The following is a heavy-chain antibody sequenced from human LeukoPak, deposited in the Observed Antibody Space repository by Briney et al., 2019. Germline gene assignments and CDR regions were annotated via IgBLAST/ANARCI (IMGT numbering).Heavy chain of an antibody. D-gene: IGHD3-10*01. V-gene: IGHV1-24*01. Sequence: ASVKVSCKVSGYTLTELSMHWVRQAPGKGLEWMGGFDPEDGETIYAQKFQGRVTMTEDTSTDTAYMELSSLRSGDTAVYYCATDLNYYGYSIENWFDPWGQGTLVTVSS. CDR3: ATDLNYYGYSIENWFDP. CDR1: GYTLTELS. CDR2: FDPEDGET. J-gene: IGHJ5*02.